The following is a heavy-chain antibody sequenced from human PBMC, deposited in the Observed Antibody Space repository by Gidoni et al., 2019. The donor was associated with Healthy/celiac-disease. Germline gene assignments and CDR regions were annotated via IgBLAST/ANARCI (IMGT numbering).Heavy chain of an antibody. CDR2: ISWNSGSI. CDR1: GFTFDDYA. V-gene: IGHV3-9*01. CDR3: AKDIGGSYYVSGPIAGYGMDV. J-gene: IGHJ6*02. Sequence: EVQLVESGGGLVQPGRPLRLSCAASGFTFDDYAMPWVRQAPGKGLEWVSGISWNSGSIGYADSVKGRFTISRDNAKNSLYLQMNSLRAEDTALYYCAKDIGGSYYVSGPIAGYGMDVWGQGTTVTVSS. D-gene: IGHD1-26*01.